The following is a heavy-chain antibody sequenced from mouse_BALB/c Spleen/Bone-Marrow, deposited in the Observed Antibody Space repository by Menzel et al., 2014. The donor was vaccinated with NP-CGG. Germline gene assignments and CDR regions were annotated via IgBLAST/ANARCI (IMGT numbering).Heavy chain of an antibody. J-gene: IGHJ2*01. D-gene: IGHD2-3*01. CDR1: GYTFICYC. CDR2: INPSNSCT. Sequence: HLSQSGAEVVKPGASVNLSCKASGYTFICYCMHWLKQRLGQALEWIGEINPSNSCTHYTGKFKTKATETVEKSSSTAYMQLSSLTSEESAIFYFARCDGQRDYEYGGQGTTPTV. V-gene: IGHV1S81*02. CDR3: ARCDGQRDYEY.